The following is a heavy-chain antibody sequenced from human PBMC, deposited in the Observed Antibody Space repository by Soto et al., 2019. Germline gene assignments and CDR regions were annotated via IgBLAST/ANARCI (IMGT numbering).Heavy chain of an antibody. CDR1: GGSFSFYS. Sequence: SETLSLTCAVYGGSFSFYSWSWIRQPPGKGLEWIGYIHHSGDTDYNPSLKSRVTISVDRPQNQLSLKLTSVTTADTAVYYCARAHCSNGICYAFDIWGPGTKVTVSS. CDR3: ARAHCSNGICYAFDI. D-gene: IGHD2-8*01. CDR2: IHHSGDT. J-gene: IGHJ3*02. V-gene: IGHV4-59*01.